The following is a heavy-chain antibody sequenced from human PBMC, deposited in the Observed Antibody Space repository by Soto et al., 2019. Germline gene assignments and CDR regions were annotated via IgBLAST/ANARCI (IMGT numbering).Heavy chain of an antibody. D-gene: IGHD2-15*01. CDR2: INPDNGNT. CDR3: ARGIATGQLDP. V-gene: IGHV1-3*01. Sequence: ASLKVSCKASGYTFTRYTMNWVRQAPGQRLEWMGWINPDNGNTKSSQKFQDRVIITRDTSACTAYMDLSSLRSEDTAVYYCARGIATGQLDPWGQGTLVTVSS. CDR1: GYTFTRYT. J-gene: IGHJ5*02.